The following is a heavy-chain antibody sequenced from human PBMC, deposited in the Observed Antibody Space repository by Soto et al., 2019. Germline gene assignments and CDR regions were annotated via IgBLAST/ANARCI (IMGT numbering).Heavy chain of an antibody. V-gene: IGHV1-18*04. CDR3: ARQATVVTPFDP. CDR2: ISTYNGYT. Sequence: QVQLVQSGAEVKKPGASVKVSCKASGYTFTNYGISWVRQAPGQGPEWMGWISTYNGYTNYAQKFRGRVTMTTDTSTTTAYMELRSLRSDDTAVYYCARQATVVTPFDPWGQGTLVTVSS. CDR1: GYTFTNYG. D-gene: IGHD4-17*01. J-gene: IGHJ5*02.